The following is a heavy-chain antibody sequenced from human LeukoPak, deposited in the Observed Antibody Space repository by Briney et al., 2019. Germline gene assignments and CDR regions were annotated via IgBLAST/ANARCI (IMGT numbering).Heavy chain of an antibody. CDR3: AAEPTFGEPPT. J-gene: IGHJ4*02. CDR2: ISYDGSNK. CDR1: GFTFSSYA. V-gene: IGHV3-30-3*01. D-gene: IGHD3-10*01. Sequence: GGSLRLSCAASGFTFSSYAMHWVRQAPGKGLEWVAVISYDGSNKYYADSVKGRFTISRDNSKNTLYLQMNSLRAEDTAVYYCAAEPTFGEPPTWGQGTLVTVSS.